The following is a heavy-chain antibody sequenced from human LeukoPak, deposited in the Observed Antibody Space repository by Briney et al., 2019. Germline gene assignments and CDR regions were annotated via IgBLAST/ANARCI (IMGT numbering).Heavy chain of an antibody. J-gene: IGHJ3*02. D-gene: IGHD3-10*01. CDR3: ARNPSYGSGLEDAFDI. CDR2: IYPGDSDT. Sequence: GESLKISCKGSGYGFTSYWIGWVRQMPGKGLEWMGIIYPGDSDTRYSPSFQGQVTISADKSISTAYLQWSSLKASDTAMYYCARNPSYGSGLEDAFDIWGQGTMVTVSS. V-gene: IGHV5-51*01. CDR1: GYGFTSYW.